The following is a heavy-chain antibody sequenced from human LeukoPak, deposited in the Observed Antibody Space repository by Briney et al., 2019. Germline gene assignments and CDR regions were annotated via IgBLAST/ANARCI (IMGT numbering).Heavy chain of an antibody. V-gene: IGHV1-8*01. CDR2: MNPNRGNT. CDR1: GYTFTSYD. CDR3: ARGMTMGYYYYYYGMDV. Sequence: ASVKVSCKASGYTFTSYDINWVRQATGQGLEWMGWMNPNRGNTGYAQKFQGRVTMTRNTSISTAYMELSSLRSEDTAVYYCARGMTMGYYYYYYGMDVWGQGTTVTVSS. J-gene: IGHJ6*02. D-gene: IGHD4/OR15-4a*01.